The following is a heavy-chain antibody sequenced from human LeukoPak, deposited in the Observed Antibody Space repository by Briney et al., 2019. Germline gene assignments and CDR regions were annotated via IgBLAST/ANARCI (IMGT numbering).Heavy chain of an antibody. D-gene: IGHD5-18*01. J-gene: IGHJ4*02. CDR3: ARVRGTATGYFDY. CDR1: GYTFTSYD. V-gene: IGHV1-69*04. CDR2: IIPILGIA. Sequence: SVKVSCKASGYTFTSYDINWVRQAPGQGLEWMGRIIPILGIANYAQKFQGRVTITADKSTSTAYMELSSLRSEDTAVYYCARVRGTATGYFDYWGQGTLVTVSS.